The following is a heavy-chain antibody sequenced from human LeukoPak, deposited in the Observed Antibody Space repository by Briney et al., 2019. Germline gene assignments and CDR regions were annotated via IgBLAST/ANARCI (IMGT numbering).Heavy chain of an antibody. CDR2: ISSSSSYI. CDR1: GFTFSSYS. D-gene: IGHD2-2*01. J-gene: IGHJ4*02. CDR3: ARGLGYCSSTSCYFGY. V-gene: IGHV3-21*01. Sequence: GGSLRLSCAASGFTFSSYSMNWVRQAPGKGLEWVSSISSSSSYIYYADSVKGRFTISRDNAKNSLYLQMNSLRAEDTAVYYCARGLGYCSSTSCYFGYWGQGTLVTVSS.